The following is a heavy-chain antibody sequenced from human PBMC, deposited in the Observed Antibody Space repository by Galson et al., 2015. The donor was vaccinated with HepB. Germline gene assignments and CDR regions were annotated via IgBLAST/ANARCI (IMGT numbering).Heavy chain of an antibody. J-gene: IGHJ4*02. D-gene: IGHD4-17*01. CDR1: GGSISSSSYY. CDR2: IYYSGST. CDR3: ARQDWVTMHGLDY. V-gene: IGHV4-39*01. Sequence: SETLSLTCTVSGGSISSSSYYWGWIRQPPGKGLEWIGSIYYSGSTYYYPSLKSRVTISVDTSKNQFSLKLSSVTAADTAVYYCARQDWVTMHGLDYWGQGTLVTVSS.